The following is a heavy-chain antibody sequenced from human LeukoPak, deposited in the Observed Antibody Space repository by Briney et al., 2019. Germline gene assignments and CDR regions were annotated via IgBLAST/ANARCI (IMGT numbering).Heavy chain of an antibody. V-gene: IGHV4-59*01. J-gene: IGHJ4*02. CDR1: GGSISSYY. CDR2: IYYSGST. Sequence: PSETLSLTCTVSGGSISSYYWSWIRQPPGKGLEWIGYIYYSGSTNYNPSLKSRVTISVDTSKNQFSLKLSSVTAADTAVYYCARDSYYYDSRGYYRFDYWGQGTLVTVSS. CDR3: ARDSYYYDSRGYYRFDY. D-gene: IGHD3-22*01.